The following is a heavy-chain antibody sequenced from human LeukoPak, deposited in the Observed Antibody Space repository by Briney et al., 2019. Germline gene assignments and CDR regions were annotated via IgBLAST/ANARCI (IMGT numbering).Heavy chain of an antibody. J-gene: IGHJ3*02. D-gene: IGHD4-17*01. V-gene: IGHV3-13*01. Sequence: GGSLRLSCAAFGFTFSSYDMHWVRQATGKGLEWVSAIGTAGDTYYPGSVKGRFTISRENAKNSLYLQMNSLRAGDTAVYYCARADGDYAVGGGNAFDIWGQGTMVTVSS. CDR1: GFTFSSYD. CDR3: ARADGDYAVGGGNAFDI. CDR2: IGTAGDT.